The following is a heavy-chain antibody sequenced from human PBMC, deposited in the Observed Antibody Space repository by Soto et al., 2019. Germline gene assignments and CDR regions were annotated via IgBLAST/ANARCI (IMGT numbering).Heavy chain of an antibody. CDR2: IDSSGEK. Sequence: QVTLKESGPVLVKPTETLTLRCTVSGLSITDSEMGVSWIRQPPGQPLEWLAHIDSSGEKSYRTFLKSRLASSKDTSQSQIVLTMTNMDPADTATYYCARRHLAVAVSPWFDPWGQGIPVTVSS. CDR3: ARRHLAVAVSPWFDP. D-gene: IGHD6-19*01. V-gene: IGHV2-26*01. CDR1: GLSITDSEMG. J-gene: IGHJ5*02.